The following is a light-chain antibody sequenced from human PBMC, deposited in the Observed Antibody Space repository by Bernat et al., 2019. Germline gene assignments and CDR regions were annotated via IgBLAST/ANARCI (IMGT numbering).Light chain of an antibody. J-gene: IGKJ5*01. Sequence: DIQLTQSPSFLSASVGDRVTITCRASQVIGTYLAWYHQKPGKAPHPLIYGASTLQSGVPSRFSGSGSGTEFTLTISSLQPEDSATYYCQQLDKFPITFGQATRLEIK. CDR3: QQLDKFPIT. CDR2: GAS. V-gene: IGKV1-9*01. CDR1: QVIGTY.